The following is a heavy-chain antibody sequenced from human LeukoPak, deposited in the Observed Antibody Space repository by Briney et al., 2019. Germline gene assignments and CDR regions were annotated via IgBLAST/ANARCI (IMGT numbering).Heavy chain of an antibody. CDR3: ARGIGYRSRSYYYYMDV. J-gene: IGHJ6*03. D-gene: IGHD3-10*01. V-gene: IGHV4-34*01. Sequence: SETLSLTCAVYGGSFSGYYWSWIRQPPGKGLEWIGEINHSGSTNYNPSLKSRVTISVDTSKNQFSLKLSSVTAADTAVYYCARGIGYRSRSYYYYMDVWRKGTTVTVSS. CDR1: GGSFSGYY. CDR2: INHSGST.